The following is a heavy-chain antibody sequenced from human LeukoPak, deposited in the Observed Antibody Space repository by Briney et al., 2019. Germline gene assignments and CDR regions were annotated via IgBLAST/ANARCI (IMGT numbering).Heavy chain of an antibody. CDR2: MNPNSGNT. D-gene: IGHD3-10*01. J-gene: IGHJ5*02. CDR3: AIEDFTMVRGVISWFDP. CDR1: GYTFTSYD. V-gene: IGHV1-8*01. Sequence: ASVKVSCKASGYTFTSYDINWVRQATGQGLEWMGWMNPNSGNTGYAQKFQGRVTMTRNTSISTAYMELSSLRSEDTAVYYCAIEDFTMVRGVISWFDPWGQGTLVTVSS.